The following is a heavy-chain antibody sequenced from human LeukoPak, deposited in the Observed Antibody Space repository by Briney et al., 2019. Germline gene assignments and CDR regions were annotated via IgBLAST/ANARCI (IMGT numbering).Heavy chain of an antibody. CDR1: GFTFSSYG. V-gene: IGHV3-30*02. D-gene: IGHD3-22*01. J-gene: IGHJ4*02. Sequence: PGGSLRLSCAASGFTFSSYGMHWVRQAPGKGLEWVAFIRYDGSNKYYADSVKGRFTISRDNSKNTLYLQMNSLRAEDTAVYYCAKGPFRGYYYDSSGYYGFDYWGKGTLVTVSS. CDR2: IRYDGSNK. CDR3: AKGPFRGYYYDSSGYYGFDY.